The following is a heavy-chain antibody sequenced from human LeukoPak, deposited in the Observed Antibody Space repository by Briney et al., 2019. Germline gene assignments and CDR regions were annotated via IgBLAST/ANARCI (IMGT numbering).Heavy chain of an antibody. Sequence: GGSLRLSCAVSGLTFSDYSMTWVRQAPGKGLEWVSAISGSGGSTYYADSVKGRFTISRDNSKNTLYLQMNSLRAEDTAVYYCAKHGGDFWSGYSFDYWGQGTLVTVSS. CDR3: AKHGGDFWSGYSFDY. CDR1: GLTFSDYS. D-gene: IGHD3-3*01. J-gene: IGHJ4*02. V-gene: IGHV3-23*01. CDR2: ISGSGGST.